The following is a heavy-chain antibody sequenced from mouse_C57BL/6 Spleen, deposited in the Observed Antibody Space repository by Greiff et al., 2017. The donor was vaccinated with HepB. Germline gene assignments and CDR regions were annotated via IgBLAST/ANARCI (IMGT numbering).Heavy chain of an antibody. CDR2: IHPNSGST. CDR1: GYTFTSYW. D-gene: IGHD1-1*01. J-gene: IGHJ2*01. Sequence: QVQLKQPGAELVKPGASVKLSCKASGYTFTSYWMHWVKQRPGQGLEWIGMIHPNSGSTNYNEKFKSKATLTVDKSSSTAYMQLSSLTSEDSAVYYCAEGITTVVATDYWGQGTTLTVSS. CDR3: AEGITTVVATDY. V-gene: IGHV1-64*01.